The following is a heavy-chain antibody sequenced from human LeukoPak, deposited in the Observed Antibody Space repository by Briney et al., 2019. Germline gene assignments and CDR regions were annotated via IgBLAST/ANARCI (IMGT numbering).Heavy chain of an antibody. CDR3: ARGVAAAANTYYYYYMDV. D-gene: IGHD6-13*01. J-gene: IGHJ6*03. CDR1: GGSISSSSYY. V-gene: IGHV4-39*07. CDR2: IYYSGST. Sequence: SETLSLTCTVSGGSISSSSYYWGWIRQPPGKGLEWIGSIYYSGSTYYNPSLKSRVTISVDTSKNQFSLKLSSVTAADTAVYYCARGVAAAANTYYYYYMDVWGKGTTVTVSS.